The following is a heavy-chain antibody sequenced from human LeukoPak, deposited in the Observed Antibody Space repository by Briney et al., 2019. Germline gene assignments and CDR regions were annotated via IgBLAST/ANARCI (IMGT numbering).Heavy chain of an antibody. CDR2: INHSGST. Sequence: SETLSLTCTVSGYSISSGYYWGWIRQPPGTGLEWIGSINHSGSTNYNPSLKSRVTISVDTSKNQFSLKLSSVTAADTAVYYCARGHRIGRPYGMDVWGQGTTVTVSS. J-gene: IGHJ6*02. V-gene: IGHV4-38-2*02. CDR1: GYSISSGYY. CDR3: ARGHRIGRPYGMDV. D-gene: IGHD2-21*01.